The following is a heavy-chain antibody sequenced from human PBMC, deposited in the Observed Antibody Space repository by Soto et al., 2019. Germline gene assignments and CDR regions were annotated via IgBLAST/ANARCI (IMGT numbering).Heavy chain of an antibody. CDR2: ISYDGSNK. Sequence: QVQLVESGGGVAQPGRSLRLSCAASGFTFSSYAMHWVRQAPGKGLEWVAVISYDGSNKYYADSVKGRFTISRDNAKNTLYLQMNSLRAEDTAVYYCARAYEGDYFDYWGQGTLVTVSS. CDR1: GFTFSSYA. J-gene: IGHJ4*02. D-gene: IGHD3-16*01. CDR3: ARAYEGDYFDY. V-gene: IGHV3-30-3*01.